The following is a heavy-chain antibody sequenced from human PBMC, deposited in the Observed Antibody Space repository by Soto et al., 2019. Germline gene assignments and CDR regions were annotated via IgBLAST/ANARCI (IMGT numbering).Heavy chain of an antibody. V-gene: IGHV4-59*01. CDR3: ARDWDTSGYFRYFDY. Sequence: PSETLSLTCTVSGASIKSYYWSWIRQPPGKGLEWIGYISYSGGTNYNPSLKSRVTISLDMSKNQFSLKLSSVTAADTAVYFCARDWDTSGYFRYFDYWGQGTLVTVSS. D-gene: IGHD3-22*01. CDR2: ISYSGGT. J-gene: IGHJ4*02. CDR1: GASIKSYY.